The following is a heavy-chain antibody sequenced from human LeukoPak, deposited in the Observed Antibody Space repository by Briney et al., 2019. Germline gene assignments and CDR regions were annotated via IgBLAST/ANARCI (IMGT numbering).Heavy chain of an antibody. D-gene: IGHD3-22*01. CDR3: ARHSSYYDSSGYYPSFFDY. V-gene: IGHV4-39*01. Sequence: SETLSLTCTVSGGSISSSSYYWGWIRQPPGKGLEWIGSIYYSGSTYYNPSLKSRVTISVDTSKNQFSLKLSSVTAADTAVYYCARHSSYYDSSGYYPSFFDYWGQGTLVTVSS. J-gene: IGHJ4*02. CDR1: GGSISSSSYY. CDR2: IYYSGST.